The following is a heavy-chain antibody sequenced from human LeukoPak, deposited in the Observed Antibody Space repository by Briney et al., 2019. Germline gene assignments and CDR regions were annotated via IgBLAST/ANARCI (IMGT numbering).Heavy chain of an antibody. D-gene: IGHD3-10*01. Sequence: ASVKVSCKASGYTFTSYAMSWVRQAPGQGLEWMGWINTNTGNPTYAQGFTGRFVFSLDTSVSTAYLQISSLKAEDTAVYYCARVQVVRGVKVIDYWGQGTLVTVSS. J-gene: IGHJ4*02. CDR3: ARVQVVRGVKVIDY. CDR1: GYTFTSYA. V-gene: IGHV7-4-1*02. CDR2: INTNTGNP.